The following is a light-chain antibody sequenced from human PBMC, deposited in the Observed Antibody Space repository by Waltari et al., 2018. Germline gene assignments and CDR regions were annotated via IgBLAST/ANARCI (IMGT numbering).Light chain of an antibody. Sequence: QSMLAQPPSVSGAPGQTITISCTGSSTNLGADYHVPWYPPLPGTAPRLLLYGNSNRSSGVTDRFSGYKSGTSASLVITGLQAEDEADYYCQSYDTGLSASAFGGGTKLTVL. V-gene: IGLV1-40*01. CDR2: GNS. CDR1: STNLGADYH. J-gene: IGLJ2*01. CDR3: QSYDTGLSASA.